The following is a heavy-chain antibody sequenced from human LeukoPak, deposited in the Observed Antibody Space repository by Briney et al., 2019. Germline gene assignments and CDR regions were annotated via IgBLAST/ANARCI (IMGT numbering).Heavy chain of an antibody. Sequence: SVKVSCKASGGTFSTFGISWVRQAPGQGLEWMGGIIPMSGTVNNAQKFQGRVTITADKSTSTAYMELSSLRSEDTAVYYCASGTTDIVVVPATLRNYYFDYWGQGTLVTVSS. V-gene: IGHV1-69*06. J-gene: IGHJ4*02. CDR3: ASGTTDIVVVPATLRNYYFDY. CDR1: GGTFSTFG. D-gene: IGHD2-2*01. CDR2: IIPMSGTV.